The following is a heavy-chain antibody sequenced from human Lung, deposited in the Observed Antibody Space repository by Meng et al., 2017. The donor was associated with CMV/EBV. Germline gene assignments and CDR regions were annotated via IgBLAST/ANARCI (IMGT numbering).Heavy chain of an antibody. CDR2: INWNGGST. J-gene: IGHJ6*02. D-gene: IGHD3-3*01. CDR1: GFTFDDYG. V-gene: IGHV3-20*04. CDR3: ARDLLRYDFWSGYLNHYYYYYGMDV. Sequence: GGSLRLSCAASGFTFDDYGMSWVRQAPGKGLEWVSGINWNGGSTGYADSVKGRFTISRDNAKNSLYLQMNSLRAEDTALYYCARDLLRYDFWSGYLNHYYYYYGMDVWXQGTTVXVSS.